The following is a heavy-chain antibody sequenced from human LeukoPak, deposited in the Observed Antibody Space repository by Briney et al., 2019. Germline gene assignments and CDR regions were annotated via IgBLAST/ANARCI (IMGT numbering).Heavy chain of an antibody. CDR3: ARVVLLRRYDNSGYFFDY. V-gene: IGHV4-61*01. Sequence: SETLSLTCTVSGDSVSSGTYYWSWIRQPPGKGLEWIGYVFYSGSTNNNPSLKRRVTISIDTSKNQFSLRLSSVTAADTAVYYCARVVLLRRYDNSGYFFDYWGQGTLVTVSS. J-gene: IGHJ4*02. D-gene: IGHD3-22*01. CDR1: GDSVSSGTYY. CDR2: VFYSGST.